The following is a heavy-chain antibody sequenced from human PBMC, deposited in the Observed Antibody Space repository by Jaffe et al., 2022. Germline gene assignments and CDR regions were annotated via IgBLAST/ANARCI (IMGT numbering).Heavy chain of an antibody. CDR3: ARGFIEEQFAVFYFDY. CDR2: VYYSGST. J-gene: IGHJ4*02. V-gene: IGHV4-59*01. Sequence: QVQLQESGPGLVKPSETLSLTCTVSGDSMDSYYWNWIRQPPGKGLEWIGYVYYSGSTNYNPSLKSRVTMSVDTSKNQFSLKVTSMTAADTAVYYCARGFIEEQFAVFYFDYWGQGTLVSVSS. D-gene: IGHD6-6*01. CDR1: GDSMDSYY.